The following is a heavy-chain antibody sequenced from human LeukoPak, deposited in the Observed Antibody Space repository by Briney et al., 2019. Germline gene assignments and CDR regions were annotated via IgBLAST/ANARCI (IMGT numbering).Heavy chain of an antibody. Sequence: SETLSLTCTVSGGSISSSSYYWGWIRQPPGKGLEWIRGIYYVGSTYYNPSLKSRVTISVDTSKNQLSLMLSSVIAADTAVYYCARRAVTTHFDYWGQGTLVTVSS. CDR3: ARRAVTTHFDY. V-gene: IGHV4-39*01. CDR1: GGSISSSSYY. J-gene: IGHJ4*02. CDR2: IYYVGST. D-gene: IGHD4-17*01.